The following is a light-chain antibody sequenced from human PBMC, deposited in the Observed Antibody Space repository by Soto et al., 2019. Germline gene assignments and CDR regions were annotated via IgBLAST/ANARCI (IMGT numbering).Light chain of an antibody. V-gene: IGKV1-17*03. CDR1: QGIGNY. CDR3: LQRNRYPRT. CDR2: GAC. J-gene: IGKJ1*01. Sequence: DIQMTQSPSAMSASVGDRVTITCRASQGIGNYLAWFQQKQGKVSKRLIYGACNLQSGVASRLSSSGSGTEFTLTIGTLQPEDFVSSYRLQRNRYPRTFGQGTTV.